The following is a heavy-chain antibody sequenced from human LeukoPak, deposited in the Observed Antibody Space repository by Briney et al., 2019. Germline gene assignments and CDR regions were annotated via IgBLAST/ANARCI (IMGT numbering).Heavy chain of an antibody. D-gene: IGHD3-22*01. J-gene: IGHJ4*02. V-gene: IGHV3-33*01. CDR2: IWYDGSKK. Sequence: GGSLRLSCAASGFTFSSYGIHWVRQAPGKGLEWVAVIWYDGSKKYYADSVKGRFTISRDDSKNTLYLQMNSLRAEDTAVYYCARAMIVSSQPFDYWGQGTLVTVSS. CDR1: GFTFSSYG. CDR3: ARAMIVSSQPFDY.